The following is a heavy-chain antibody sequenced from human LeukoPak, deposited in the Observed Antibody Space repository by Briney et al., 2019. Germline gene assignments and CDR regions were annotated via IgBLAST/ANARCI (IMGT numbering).Heavy chain of an antibody. V-gene: IGHV3-30*03. CDR3: ARGGYGSGSYYQLY. J-gene: IGHJ4*02. Sequence: GGSLRLSCAASGFTFSSYGMHWVRQAPGKGLEWVAVISYDGSNKYYAGSVKGRFTISRDNSKNTLYLQMNSLRAEDTAVYYCARGGYGSGSYYQLYWGQGTLVTVSS. CDR1: GFTFSSYG. CDR2: ISYDGSNK. D-gene: IGHD3-10*01.